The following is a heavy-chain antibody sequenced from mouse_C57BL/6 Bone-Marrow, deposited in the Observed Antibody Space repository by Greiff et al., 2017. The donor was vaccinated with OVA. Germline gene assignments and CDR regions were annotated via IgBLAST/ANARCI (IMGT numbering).Heavy chain of an antibody. CDR1: GYAFSSYW. D-gene: IGHD1-3*01. CDR2: IYPGDGDT. CDR3: ALTTWFAY. Sequence: VKVVESGAELVKPGASVKISCKASGYAFSSYWMNWVKQRPGKGLEWIGQIYPGDGDTNYNGKFKGKATLTADKSSSTAYMQLSSLTSEDSAVYFCALTTWFAYWGQGTLVTVSA. J-gene: IGHJ3*01. V-gene: IGHV1-80*01.